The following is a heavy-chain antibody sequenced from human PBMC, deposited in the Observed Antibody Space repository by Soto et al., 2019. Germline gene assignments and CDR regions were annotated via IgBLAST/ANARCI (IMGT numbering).Heavy chain of an antibody. CDR3: ARHQWELLPFDY. Sequence: SETLSLTCTVSGGSISSSSYYWGWIRQPPGKGLEWIGSIYYSGSTYYNPSLKSRVTISVDTSKNQFSLKLSSVTAADTAVYYCARHQWELLPFDYWGQGTLVTVSS. V-gene: IGHV4-39*01. CDR1: GGSISSSSYY. CDR2: IYYSGST. J-gene: IGHJ4*02. D-gene: IGHD1-26*01.